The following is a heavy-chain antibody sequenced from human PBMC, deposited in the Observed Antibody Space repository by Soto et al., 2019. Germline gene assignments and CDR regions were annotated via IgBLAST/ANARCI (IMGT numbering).Heavy chain of an antibody. Sequence: QVQLVESGGGVVQPGRSLRLSCAASGLTFSSYGMHWVRQAPGKGLEWVAVIWYDGSNKYYADSVKGRFTISRDNSKNTLYLQMNSLGAEDTAVYYCARGSPRNTDFDYWGQGTLVTVYS. V-gene: IGHV3-33*01. CDR2: IWYDGSNK. CDR1: GLTFSSYG. D-gene: IGHD1-1*01. CDR3: ARGSPRNTDFDY. J-gene: IGHJ4*02.